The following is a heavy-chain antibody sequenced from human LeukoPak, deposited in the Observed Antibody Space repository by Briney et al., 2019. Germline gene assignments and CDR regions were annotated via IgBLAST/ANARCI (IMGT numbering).Heavy chain of an antibody. Sequence: GASVKVSCKTSGYTFTNYGISWVRQAPGQGLEWRGWISPYNGNTIYAQKLQGRVTVTTDTSTSTAYMELRSLRCDDTAVYYCTRTVLECKNGVRYDYWGQGPLVSVSS. J-gene: IGHJ4*02. V-gene: IGHV1-18*01. D-gene: IGHD2-8*01. CDR3: TRTVLECKNGVRYDY. CDR2: ISPYNGNT. CDR1: GYTFTNYG.